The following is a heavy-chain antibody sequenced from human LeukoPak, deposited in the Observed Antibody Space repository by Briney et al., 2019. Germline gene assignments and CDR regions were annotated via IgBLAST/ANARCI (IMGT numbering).Heavy chain of an antibody. CDR1: GYTLTELS. Sequence: ASVKVSCKVSGYTLTELSMHWVRQAPGKGLEWMGDFDPEDGGTIYAQKFQGRVTMTEDTSTDTAYMELSSLRSEDTAVYYCATVALDGGYSIAFDIWGQGTMVTVSS. J-gene: IGHJ3*02. CDR3: ATVALDGGYSIAFDI. V-gene: IGHV1-24*01. D-gene: IGHD4-23*01. CDR2: FDPEDGGT.